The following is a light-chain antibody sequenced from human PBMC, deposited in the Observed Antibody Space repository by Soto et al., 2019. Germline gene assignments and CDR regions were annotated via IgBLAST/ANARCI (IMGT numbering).Light chain of an antibody. Sequence: QSALTQPASASGSPGQSITISCTGTSSDVGGYNYVSWYQQHPDKAPKLLIYEVSYRPSGVSSRFSGSKSGNTASLTISGLQAEDEADYYCSSYTSFNTMIFGRGTKLTVL. J-gene: IGLJ2*01. CDR1: SSDVGGYNY. CDR2: EVS. CDR3: SSYTSFNTMI. V-gene: IGLV2-14*01.